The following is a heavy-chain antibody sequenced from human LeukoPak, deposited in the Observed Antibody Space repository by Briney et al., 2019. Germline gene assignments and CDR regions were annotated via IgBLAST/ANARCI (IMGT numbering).Heavy chain of an antibody. J-gene: IGHJ4*02. CDR3: ARDSDWNDGLDY. D-gene: IGHD1-1*01. CDR2: INWNGGST. Sequence: GGSLRLSCAASGFTFDDYGMTWVRHAPGKGLEWVSAINWNGGSTGYADSVKGRFTISGDNAKNSLYLQMNSLRAEDTAVYYCARDSDWNDGLDYWGQGTLVTVSS. CDR1: GFTFDDYG. V-gene: IGHV3-20*04.